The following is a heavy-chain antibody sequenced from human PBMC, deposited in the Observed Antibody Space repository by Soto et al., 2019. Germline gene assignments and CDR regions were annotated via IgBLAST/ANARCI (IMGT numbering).Heavy chain of an antibody. V-gene: IGHV4-59*01. J-gene: IGHJ6*02. Sequence: SETLSLTCTVSGGSISSYYWSWIRQPPGKGLEWIGYIYYSGSTNYNPSLKSRVTISVDTSKNQFSLKLSSVTAAVTAVYYCARRSAGDGCYYYYGMDVWGQGTTVTVSS. CDR1: GGSISSYY. CDR2: IYYSGST. CDR3: ARRSAGDGCYYYYGMDV. D-gene: IGHD2-21*02.